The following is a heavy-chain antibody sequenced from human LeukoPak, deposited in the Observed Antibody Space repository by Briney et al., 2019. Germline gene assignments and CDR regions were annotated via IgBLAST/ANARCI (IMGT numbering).Heavy chain of an antibody. Sequence: SETQSLTCSVSGGSISTYYWSWIRQPPGKGLEWIGYIYYSGSTNYNPSLKSRVTISVDTSKNQFSLNLSSVTAADTAVYYCARGDSGWSADFDYWGQGTLVTVSS. CDR3: ARGDSGWSADFDY. CDR2: IYYSGST. V-gene: IGHV4-59*01. D-gene: IGHD6-19*01. J-gene: IGHJ4*02. CDR1: GGSISTYY.